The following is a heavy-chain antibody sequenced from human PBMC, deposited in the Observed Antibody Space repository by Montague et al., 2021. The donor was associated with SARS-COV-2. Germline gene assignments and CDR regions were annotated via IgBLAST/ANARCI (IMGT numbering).Heavy chain of an antibody. CDR2: ISWNSGFL. Sequence: RLSCSASGFLFDDYAMHWVRQAPGKGLEWVSGISWNSGFLGYADSVKGRFTISRDNAKNSLYLQMNSLRAEDTALYYCAKDTISTSGWQTYFDYWGQGTLVTVSS. J-gene: IGHJ4*02. CDR3: AKDTISTSGWQTYFDY. D-gene: IGHD2/OR15-2a*01. CDR1: GFLFDDYA. V-gene: IGHV3-9*01.